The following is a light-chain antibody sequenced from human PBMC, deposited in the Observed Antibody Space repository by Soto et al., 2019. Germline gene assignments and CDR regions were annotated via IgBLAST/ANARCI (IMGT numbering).Light chain of an antibody. CDR1: SSNIGAGYD. CDR3: QSYDTSLSGPVV. J-gene: IGLJ2*01. CDR2: GNS. Sequence: QSVLTQPPSVSGAPGQRVTISCTGSSSNIGAGYDVHWYQQLPGTAPKLLIYGNSNRPSGVPDRFSGSKSGTSASLAITGLQAEDDADYYFQSYDTSLSGPVVFGRGTKLTVL. V-gene: IGLV1-40*01.